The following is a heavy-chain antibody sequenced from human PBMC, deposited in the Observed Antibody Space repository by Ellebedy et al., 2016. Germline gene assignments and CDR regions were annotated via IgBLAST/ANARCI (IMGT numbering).Heavy chain of an antibody. D-gene: IGHD4-17*01. CDR3: ARALSSGTTVTTAGLDY. J-gene: IGHJ4*02. CDR1: GGSFSGYY. V-gene: IGHV4-34*01. CDR2: INHSGST. Sequence: SETLSLTXAVYGGSFSGYYWSWIRQPPGKGLEWIGEINHSGSTNYNPSLKSRVTISVDTSKNQFSLKLSSVTAADTAVYYCARALSSGTTVTTAGLDYWGQGTLVTVSS.